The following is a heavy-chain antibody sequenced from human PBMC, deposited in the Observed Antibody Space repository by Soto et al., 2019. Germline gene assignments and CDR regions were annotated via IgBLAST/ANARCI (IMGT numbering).Heavy chain of an antibody. V-gene: IGHV3-23*01. J-gene: IGHJ6*02. CDR1: GFIFSSSA. CDR3: AKGGGDSLRYGMDV. D-gene: IGHD2-21*02. CDR2: ISGSGGSI. Sequence: EVQLLDSGGGLVQPGGALRLSCSASGFIFSSSAMNWVRQAPGKGLEWVSAISGSGGSIYYADSVKGRLTISRDNSKTTLYLQMDTLRAEDTAVYYCAKGGGDSLRYGMDVWGQGTTVTVSS.